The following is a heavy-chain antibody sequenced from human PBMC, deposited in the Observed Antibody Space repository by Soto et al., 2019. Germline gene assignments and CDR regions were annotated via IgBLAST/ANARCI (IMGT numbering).Heavy chain of an antibody. V-gene: IGHV4-59*01. J-gene: IGHJ5*02. CDR2: IYYSGST. CDR1: GGSISSYY. CDR3: ARDHVAAADSNWFDP. Sequence: SETLSVTCTVSGGSISSYYWSWSRQPPGKGLEWIGYIYYSGSTNYNPSLKSRVTISVDTSKNQFSLKLSSVTAADMAVYYCARDHVAAADSNWFDPWGQGTLVTVSS. D-gene: IGHD6-13*01.